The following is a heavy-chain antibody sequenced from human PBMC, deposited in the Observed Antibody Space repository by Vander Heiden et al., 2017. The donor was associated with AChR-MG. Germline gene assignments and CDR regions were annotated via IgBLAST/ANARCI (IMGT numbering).Heavy chain of an antibody. CDR1: AGSISSSSYY. J-gene: IGHJ4*02. CDR3: ARLFQRGSSDY. CDR2: IYYSGST. V-gene: IGHV4-39*01. Sequence: QLQLQESGPGLVKPSETLSHPCTVSAGSISSSSYYWGWIRQPPGKGLEWIGSIYYSGSTYYNPSLKSRVTISVDTSKNQFSLKLSSVTAADTAVYYCARLFQRGSSDYWGQGTLVTVSS. D-gene: IGHD6-6*01.